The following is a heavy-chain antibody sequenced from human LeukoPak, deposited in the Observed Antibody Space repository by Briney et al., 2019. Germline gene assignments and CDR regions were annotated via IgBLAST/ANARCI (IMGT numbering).Heavy chain of an antibody. J-gene: IGHJ4*02. CDR2: ISSSSSYI. CDR3: ARDLRIRGGELLHY. V-gene: IGHV3-21*01. CDR1: GFTFSSYS. Sequence: GGSLRLSCAASGFTFSSYSMNWVRQAPGKGLQWVSSISSSSSYIYYADSVKGRFTISRDNAKNSLYLQMNSLRGEDTAVYYCARDLRIRGGELLHYWGQGTLVTVSS. D-gene: IGHD1-7*01.